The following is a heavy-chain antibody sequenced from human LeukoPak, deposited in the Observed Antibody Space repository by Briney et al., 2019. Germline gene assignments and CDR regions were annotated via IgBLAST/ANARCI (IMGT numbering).Heavy chain of an antibody. Sequence: ASVKVSCKASGGTFSSYAISWVRQAPGQGLEWMGGIIPIFGTANYAQKFQGRVTITADESTSTAYMELSSLRSEDTAVYYCARGREMVPAAPFDYWGQGTLVTVSS. D-gene: IGHD2-2*01. CDR1: GGTFSSYA. J-gene: IGHJ4*02. CDR3: ARGREMVPAAPFDY. V-gene: IGHV1-69*13. CDR2: IIPIFGTA.